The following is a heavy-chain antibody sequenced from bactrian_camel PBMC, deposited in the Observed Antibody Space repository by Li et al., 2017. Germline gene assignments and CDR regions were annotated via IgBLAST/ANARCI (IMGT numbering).Heavy chain of an antibody. Sequence: DVQLVESGGGLVQPGGSLRLSCAASGFRFDDYAMGWIRQAPGKGLELVSGINPAGDGIYYADLVKGRFTITRDNDKNTVFLQMNSLKPDDTEVYYWAGDTRADTKGQGTQVTVS. CDR1: GFRFDDYA. D-gene: IGHD1*01. J-gene: IGHJ4*01. CDR2: INPAGDGI. V-gene: IGHV3S36*01.